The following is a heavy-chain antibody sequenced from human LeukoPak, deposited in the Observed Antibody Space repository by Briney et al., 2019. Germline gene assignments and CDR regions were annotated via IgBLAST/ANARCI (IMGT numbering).Heavy chain of an antibody. V-gene: IGHV4-34*01. D-gene: IGHD1-1*01. CDR3: VRGPGTTRYYFDY. J-gene: IGHJ4*02. Sequence: SETLSLTCAVYGGSFSGYYWSWIRQPPGKGLEWIGGINHSGSTNYNPSLKSRVTISVDTSKNQFSLQLNSVTPEDTAVYYCVRGPGTTRYYFDYWGQGTLVTVSS. CDR1: GGSFSGYY. CDR2: INHSGST.